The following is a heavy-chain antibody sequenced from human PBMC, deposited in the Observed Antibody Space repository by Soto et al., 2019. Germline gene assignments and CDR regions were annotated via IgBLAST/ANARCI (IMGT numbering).Heavy chain of an antibody. CDR2: IYYSGST. CDR3: ASLLRRDGYDY. Sequence: LSETLSLTCTVSGGSINSYYWSWIRQPPGKGLEWIGYIYYSGSTNYNPSLKSRVTISVDTSKNQFSLKLSSVTAADTAVYYCASLLRRDGYDYWGQGTLVTVSS. V-gene: IGHV4-59*01. J-gene: IGHJ4*02. CDR1: GGSINSYY. D-gene: IGHD3-22*01.